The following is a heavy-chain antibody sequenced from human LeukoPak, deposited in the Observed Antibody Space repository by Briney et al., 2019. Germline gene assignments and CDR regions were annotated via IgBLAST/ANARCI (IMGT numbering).Heavy chain of an antibody. J-gene: IGHJ3*02. CDR2: IYYSGST. V-gene: IGHV4-31*03. CDR3: ARDPGGQGVGDAFDI. Sequence: TLSLTCTVSGGSISSGGYYWSWIRQHPGKGLEWIGYIYYSGSTYCNPSLKSRVTISVDTSKNQFSLKLSSVTAADTAVYYCARDPGGQGVGDAFDIWGQGTMVTVSS. CDR1: GGSISSGGYY. D-gene: IGHD3-16*01.